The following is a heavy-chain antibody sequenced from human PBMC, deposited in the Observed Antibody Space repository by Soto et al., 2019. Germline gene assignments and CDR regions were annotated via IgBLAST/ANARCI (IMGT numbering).Heavy chain of an antibody. Sequence: PGESLKISCEGSGYSFTSYWIGWVRQMPGKGLEWMGIIYPGDSDTRYSPSFQGQVTISADKSINTAYLQWSSLKASDSAMYYCARNRSGYYSPFDYWGQGTLVTVSS. D-gene: IGHD3-22*01. CDR1: GYSFTSYW. CDR3: ARNRSGYYSPFDY. V-gene: IGHV5-51*01. CDR2: IYPGDSDT. J-gene: IGHJ4*02.